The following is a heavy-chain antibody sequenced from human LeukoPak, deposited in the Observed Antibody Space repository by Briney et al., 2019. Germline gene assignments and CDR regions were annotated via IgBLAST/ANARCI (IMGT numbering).Heavy chain of an antibody. V-gene: IGHV3-23*01. CDR3: AKDRGGGYSYGDAFDI. CDR1: GFTFDDYA. D-gene: IGHD5-18*01. CDR2: ISGSGGST. J-gene: IGHJ3*02. Sequence: GGSLRLSCAASGFTFDDYAMHWVRQAPGKGLEWVSAISGSGGSTYYADSVKGRFTISRDNSKNTLYLQMNSLRAEDTAVYYCAKDRGGGYSYGDAFDIWGQGTMVTVSS.